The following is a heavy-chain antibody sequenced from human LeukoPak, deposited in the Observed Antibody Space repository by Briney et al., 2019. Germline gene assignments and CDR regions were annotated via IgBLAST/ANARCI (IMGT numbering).Heavy chain of an antibody. CDR3: ARHDYGDYVDY. J-gene: IGHJ4*02. Sequence: GGSLRLSCAASGFTFDYYWMHWVRQAPGKGLMWVSRINTDGSNTHYADSVKGRFTISRDNAKNTLYLQMNGLRVEDTAVYYCARHDYGDYVDYWGQGTLVTVSS. CDR2: INTDGSNT. CDR1: GFTFDYYW. V-gene: IGHV3-74*01. D-gene: IGHD4-17*01.